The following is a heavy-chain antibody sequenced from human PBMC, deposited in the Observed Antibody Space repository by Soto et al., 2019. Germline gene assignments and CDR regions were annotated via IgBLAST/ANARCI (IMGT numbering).Heavy chain of an antibody. CDR2: IYAGSIT. V-gene: IGHV3-53*01. J-gene: IGHJ4*02. CDR3: ARIPYYNSGTIFDY. CDR1: GFTVSSNY. D-gene: IGHD3-22*01. Sequence: DVQLVESGGGLIQPGGSLRLSCAASGFTVSSNYMSWVRQAAGKGLEWVAVIYAGSITFYADSVKGRFTISRDNSKTSLYLQMNSLRAEDTAVYYCARIPYYNSGTIFDYWGQGTLVTVSS.